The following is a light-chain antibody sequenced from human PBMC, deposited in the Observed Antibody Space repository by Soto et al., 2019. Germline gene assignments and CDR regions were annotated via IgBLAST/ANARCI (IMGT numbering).Light chain of an antibody. J-gene: IGKJ3*01. Sequence: IVLTQSPGTLSLSPGERATLSCRASQSLSRNYLAWYQQKPGQAPRLLIYGASRRATGIPDRFSGSESGTDFTLTISRLEPEDSAVYYCHPYGHSPIFNLDTGTTVDIK. V-gene: IGKV3-20*01. CDR3: HPYGHSPIFN. CDR2: GAS. CDR1: QSLSRNY.